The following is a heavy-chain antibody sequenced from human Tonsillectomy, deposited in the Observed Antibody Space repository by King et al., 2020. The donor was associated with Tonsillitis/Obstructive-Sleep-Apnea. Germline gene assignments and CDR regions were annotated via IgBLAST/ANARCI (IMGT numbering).Heavy chain of an antibody. CDR1: GFTFSSYE. Sequence: VQLVESGGGLVQPGGSLRLSCVASGFTFSSYEMNWVRQAPGKGLEWVSYMSSSGSTIYYADSVKGRFTISRDNAKNSLDLQMNSLRAEDTAVYYCARGPAGGYCSGGSCYPFDYWGQRTLVTVSS. V-gene: IGHV3-48*03. J-gene: IGHJ4*02. CDR3: ARGPAGGYCSGGSCYPFDY. D-gene: IGHD2-15*01. CDR2: MSSSGSTI.